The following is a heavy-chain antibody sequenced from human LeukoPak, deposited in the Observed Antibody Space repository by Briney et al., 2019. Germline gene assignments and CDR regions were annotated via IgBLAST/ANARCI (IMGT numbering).Heavy chain of an antibody. D-gene: IGHD3-10*01. V-gene: IGHV4-38-2*01. J-gene: IGHJ4*02. CDR1: GYSISGGYY. CDR3: ASCPSGSYYPR. CDR2: IYHSGST. Sequence: SETLSLTCAVSGYSISGGYYWGWIRQPPGKGLEWIGRIYHSGSTYYNPSLKSRVTMSVDTSKNQFSLKLNSVTAADTAVYYCASCPSGSYYPRWGQGTLVIVSS.